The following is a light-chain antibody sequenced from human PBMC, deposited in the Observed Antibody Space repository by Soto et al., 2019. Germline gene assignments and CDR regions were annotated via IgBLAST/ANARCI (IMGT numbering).Light chain of an antibody. V-gene: IGKV1-17*01. Sequence: DIQMTQSPSSLSASVGDRVTITCRASQGIRNDLGWYQQKPGKAPKRLIYAASSLQSGVPSRFSGSGSGTEFPLTSSRQPAEDSATYCCLPHSSYWTFGQGTKVEIK. CDR2: AAS. J-gene: IGKJ1*01. CDR1: QGIRND. CDR3: LPHSSYWT.